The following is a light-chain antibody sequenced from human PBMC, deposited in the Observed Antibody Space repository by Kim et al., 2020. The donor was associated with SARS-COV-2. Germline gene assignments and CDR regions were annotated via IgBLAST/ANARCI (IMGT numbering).Light chain of an antibody. CDR3: QQYHSSPPT. V-gene: IGKV1-5*01. CDR2: DAS. CDR1: QNLNTW. Sequence: ASRGDRVTITCRASQNLNTWLAWYQQKPGEAPKLLISDASRLQNGVPSRFSGSVSGTEFTLTISNLQPDDFATFYCQQYHSSPPTFGQGTKVDIK. J-gene: IGKJ1*01.